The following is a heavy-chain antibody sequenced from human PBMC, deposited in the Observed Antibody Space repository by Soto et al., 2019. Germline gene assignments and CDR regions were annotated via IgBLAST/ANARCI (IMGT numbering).Heavy chain of an antibody. D-gene: IGHD3-9*01. J-gene: IGHJ4*02. CDR1: GYTFKNYG. Sequence: QDHLVQSGAEVKKPGASAKVSCKASGYTFKNYGMNWVRQAPGRGLEWVAWISAYNGDTSYAQHFQCRVTATTETLTNTAYMELRSLRPDDTAVYFCVLGGLETGYYRDMDYWGQGTLVSVSS. CDR2: ISAYNGDT. V-gene: IGHV1-18*04. CDR3: VLGGLETGYYRDMDY.